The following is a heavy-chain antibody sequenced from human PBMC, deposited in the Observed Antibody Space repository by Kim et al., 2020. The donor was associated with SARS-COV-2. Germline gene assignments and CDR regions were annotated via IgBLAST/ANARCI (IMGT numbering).Heavy chain of an antibody. V-gene: IGHV4-39*01. J-gene: IGHJ4*02. CDR3: ARHEYLDY. Sequence: SGSTYYTPSLKSRVTISVDTSKTQSALKLSSVTAADTAVYYCARHEYLDYWGQGTLVTVSS. CDR2: SGST.